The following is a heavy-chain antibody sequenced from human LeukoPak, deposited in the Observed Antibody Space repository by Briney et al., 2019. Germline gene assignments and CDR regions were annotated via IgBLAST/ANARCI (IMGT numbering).Heavy chain of an antibody. CDR2: IKQDGSEK. CDR3: RVLRYFDWIYFDY. CDR1: GFTFSSYW. J-gene: IGHJ4*02. D-gene: IGHD3-9*01. Sequence: GGSLRLSCAAFGFTFSSYWMTWVRQAPGKGLEWVAKIKQDGSEKYYVDSVKGRFTISRDNAKNSLYLQMNSLRAEDTAVYYCRVLRYFDWIYFDYWGQGTLVTVSS. V-gene: IGHV3-7*01.